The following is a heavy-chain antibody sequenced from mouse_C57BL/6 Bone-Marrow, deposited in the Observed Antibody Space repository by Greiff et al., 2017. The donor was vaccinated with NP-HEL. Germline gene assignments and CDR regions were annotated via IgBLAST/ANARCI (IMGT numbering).Heavy chain of an antibody. J-gene: IGHJ1*03. CDR3: ARASYYCYMGWCYFGD. Sequence: QVQLKESGAELARPGASVKLSCKASGYTFTSYGISWVKQRPGQGLEWIGEINPRSGNTYYNEKFKGKATLTADKSSSKAYLELRSLTSEDTAVYFCARASYYCYMGWCYFGDRGTGATVT. D-gene: IGHD2-3*01. CDR2: INPRSGNT. CDR1: GYTFTSYG. V-gene: IGHV1-81*01.